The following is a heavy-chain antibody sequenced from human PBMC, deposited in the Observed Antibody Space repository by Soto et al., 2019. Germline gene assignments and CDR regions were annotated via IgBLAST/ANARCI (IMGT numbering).Heavy chain of an antibody. V-gene: IGHV1-69*13. CDR2: IIPIFGTA. CDR1: GGTFSSYA. D-gene: IGHD3-22*01. CDR3: ARDSVVVITYYYYGMDV. Sequence: GASVKVSCKASGGTFSSYAISWARQAPGQGLEWMGGIIPIFGTANYAQKFQGRVTITADESTSTAYMELSSLRSEDTAVYYCARDSVVVITYYYYGMDVWGQGTTVTVSS. J-gene: IGHJ6*02.